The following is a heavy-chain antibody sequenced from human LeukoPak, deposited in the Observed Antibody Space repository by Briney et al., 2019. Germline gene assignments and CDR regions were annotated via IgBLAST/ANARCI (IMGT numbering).Heavy chain of an antibody. Sequence: GGSLRLSCAASGFTFSDYYMSWIRQAPGKGLEWVSYISSSGSTIYYADSVKGRFTISRDNAKNSLYLQMNSLRAEDTAVYYCATHPQTSTVQYSRSDYWGQGTLVTVSS. CDR3: ATHPQTSTVQYSRSDY. V-gene: IGHV3-11*01. CDR2: ISSSGSTI. J-gene: IGHJ4*02. CDR1: GFTFSDYY. D-gene: IGHD6-6*01.